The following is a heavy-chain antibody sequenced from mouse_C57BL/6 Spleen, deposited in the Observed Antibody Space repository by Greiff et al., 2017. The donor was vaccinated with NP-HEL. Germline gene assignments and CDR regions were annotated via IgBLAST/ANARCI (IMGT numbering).Heavy chain of an antibody. D-gene: IGHD2-3*01. CDR3: ARSLMVTTLYWYFDV. J-gene: IGHJ1*03. CDR2: IDPNSGGT. Sequence: QVQLKQPGAELVKPGASVKLSCKASGYTFTSYWMHWVKQRPGRGLAWIGRIDPNSGGTKYNAKFKSKATLTVDKPSSTAYMQLSSLTSEDSAVYYCARSLMVTTLYWYFDVWGTGTTVTVSS. CDR1: GYTFTSYW. V-gene: IGHV1-72*01.